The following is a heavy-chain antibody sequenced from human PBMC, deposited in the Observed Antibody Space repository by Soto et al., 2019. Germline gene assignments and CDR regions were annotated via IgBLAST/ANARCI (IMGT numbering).Heavy chain of an antibody. CDR3: ARDQTDSGGYSDS. J-gene: IGHJ4*02. Sequence: GGSLRLSCEGSGFPFRSYGIQWVRQAPGKGLEWLGLIWNDGSHAYYADSVKGRFTISRDNSKNTVFLQVSNLRAEDTAVYFCARDQTDSGGYSDSWGQGTLVTVS. V-gene: IGHV3-33*01. CDR2: IWNDGSHA. CDR1: GFPFRSYG. D-gene: IGHD2-15*01.